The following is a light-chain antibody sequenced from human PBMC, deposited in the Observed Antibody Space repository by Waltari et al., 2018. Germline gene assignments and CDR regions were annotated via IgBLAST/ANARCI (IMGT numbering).Light chain of an antibody. J-gene: IGLJ7*01. CDR3: VTWDSSLSGAV. CDR1: RSNIGNNY. V-gene: IGLV1-51*02. Sequence: QSVLTQPPSVSAAPGQRVTISCSGGRSNIGNNYVSCYRQFPGPAPKLLIYEYTVRSSGIAFRFSGSKSGTSATLDIPGLQAGDEADYYCVTWDSSLSGAVFGGGTHLTVL. CDR2: EYT.